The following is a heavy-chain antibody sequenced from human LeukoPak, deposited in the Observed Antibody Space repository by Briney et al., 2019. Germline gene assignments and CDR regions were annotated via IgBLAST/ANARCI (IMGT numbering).Heavy chain of an antibody. D-gene: IGHD2-2*01. CDR3: ASVPESGYCSSTSCYEGSEYFQH. CDR1: GGSISSYY. V-gene: IGHV4-59*01. CDR2: IYYSGST. J-gene: IGHJ1*01. Sequence: PSETLSLTCTVSGGSISSYYWSWIRQPPGKGLEWIWYIYYSGSTNYNPSLKSRVTISVDTSKNQFSLKLSSVTAADTAVYYCASVPESGYCSSTSCYEGSEYFQHWGQGTLVTVSS.